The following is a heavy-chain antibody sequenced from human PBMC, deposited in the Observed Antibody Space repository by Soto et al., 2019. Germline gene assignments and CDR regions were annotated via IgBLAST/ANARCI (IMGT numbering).Heavy chain of an antibody. CDR1: GFTFSSYA. D-gene: IGHD2-15*01. Sequence: GGSLRLSCAASGFTFSSYAMHWVRQAPGKGLEWVAVISYDGSNKYYADSVKGRFTISRDNSKNTLYLQMNSLRAEDTAVYYALVVPTMGWGQGTLVTVSS. CDR3: LVVPTMG. J-gene: IGHJ4*02. CDR2: ISYDGSNK. V-gene: IGHV3-30-3*01.